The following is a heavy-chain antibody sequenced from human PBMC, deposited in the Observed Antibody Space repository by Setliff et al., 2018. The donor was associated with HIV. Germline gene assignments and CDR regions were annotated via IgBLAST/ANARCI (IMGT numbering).Heavy chain of an antibody. CDR2: INPNSGGT. D-gene: IGHD6-13*01. CDR3: ARGLGYSSSWYDAFDI. Sequence: VASVKVSCKASGYTFTGYYLHWVRQAPGQGLEWMGRINPNSGGTHFPPKFQGRVTMTRDSSISTAYMELSRLRSEDTAVYYWARGLGYSSSWYDAFDIWGQGTMVTVSS. V-gene: IGHV1-2*06. CDR1: GYTFTGYY. J-gene: IGHJ3*02.